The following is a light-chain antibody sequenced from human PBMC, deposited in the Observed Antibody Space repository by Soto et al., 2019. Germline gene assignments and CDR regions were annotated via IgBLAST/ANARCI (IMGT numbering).Light chain of an antibody. CDR1: SSNIGAGYD. Sequence: QSVLTQPPSVSGAPGQRVTISCTGSSSNIGAGYDVHWYQQLPGTAPKLLIYGNSNRPSGVPDRFSGSKSGTSASLAITGLQAEDEADYYCQSYDSSLSGSNVVXGGGTKLTVL. CDR3: QSYDSSLSGSNVV. CDR2: GNS. J-gene: IGLJ2*01. V-gene: IGLV1-40*01.